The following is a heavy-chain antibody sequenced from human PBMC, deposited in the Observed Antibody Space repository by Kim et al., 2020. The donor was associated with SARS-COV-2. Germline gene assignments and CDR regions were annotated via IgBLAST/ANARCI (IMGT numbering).Heavy chain of an antibody. J-gene: IGHJ4*02. Sequence: NYAQKLRGRVTMTTDPSTSTAYMGLRSLRSDDTAVYYCAGGDTVTPYFDYWGQGTLVTVSS. D-gene: IGHD4-17*01. V-gene: IGHV1-18*01. CDR3: AGGDTVTPYFDY.